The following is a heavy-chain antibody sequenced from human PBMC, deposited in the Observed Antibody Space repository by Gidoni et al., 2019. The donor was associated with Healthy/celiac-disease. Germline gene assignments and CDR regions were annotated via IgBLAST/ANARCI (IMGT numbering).Heavy chain of an antibody. CDR3: AKGEYSSSWYFDY. Sequence: EVQLLESGGGLVQPGGSLRLSCAASGVSFSSYAMSWVRQAPGKGLAWGSAISVSGGSKYYADSVKGRFTISRDNSKNTLYMQMNSLRAEDTAVYYCAKGEYSSSWYFDYWGQGTLVTVSS. CDR2: ISVSGGSK. V-gene: IGHV3-23*01. D-gene: IGHD6-13*01. J-gene: IGHJ4*02. CDR1: GVSFSSYA.